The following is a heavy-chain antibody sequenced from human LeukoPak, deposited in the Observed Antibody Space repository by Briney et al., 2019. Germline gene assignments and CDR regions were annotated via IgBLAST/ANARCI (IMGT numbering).Heavy chain of an antibody. Sequence: GGSLRLSCAASGFTFSSYWMSWVRQAPGKGLEWVANIKQDGSEKYYVDSVKGRFTISRDNAKNSLYLQMNSLRAEDTAVYYCAKRGAFATIRDFDYWGQGTLVTVSS. CDR3: AKRGAFATIRDFDY. D-gene: IGHD2-2*02. J-gene: IGHJ4*02. CDR1: GFTFSSYW. V-gene: IGHV3-7*03. CDR2: IKQDGSEK.